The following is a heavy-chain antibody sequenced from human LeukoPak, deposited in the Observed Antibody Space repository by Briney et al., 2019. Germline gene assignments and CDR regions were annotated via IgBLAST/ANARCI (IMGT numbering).Heavy chain of an antibody. Sequence: ASVKVSCKASEHTFSGYYIQWVRQALGQGLEWLGWISPNGDDSDYAQKFQGRVTMTRDTSISTAYMELRTLRSDDTAVYYCARGKKIIARPNYFFFMDVWGKGTTVTVSS. J-gene: IGHJ6*03. D-gene: IGHD6-6*01. CDR1: EHTFSGYY. CDR2: ISPNGDDS. CDR3: ARGKKIIARPNYFFFMDV. V-gene: IGHV1-2*02.